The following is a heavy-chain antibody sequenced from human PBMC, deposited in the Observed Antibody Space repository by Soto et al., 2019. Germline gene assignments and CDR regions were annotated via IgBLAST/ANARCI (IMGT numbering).Heavy chain of an antibody. D-gene: IGHD2-21*02. Sequence: GGSLRLSCAASGFTFSSYWMYWVRQAPGKGLVWVSRINSDESSTTYADSVKGRFTSSGDNAKKTLYLQMNSLRGEDTAVYYCARGCGGDCYHDTFDIWGQGTMVTVSS. V-gene: IGHV3-74*01. CDR2: INSDESST. CDR3: ARGCGGDCYHDTFDI. J-gene: IGHJ3*02. CDR1: GFTFSSYW.